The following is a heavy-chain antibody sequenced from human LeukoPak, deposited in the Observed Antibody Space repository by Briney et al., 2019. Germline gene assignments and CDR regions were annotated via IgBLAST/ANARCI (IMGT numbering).Heavy chain of an antibody. J-gene: IGHJ4*02. CDR2: INPSGGST. CDR3: ARVDDSSGYYLGPLDY. V-gene: IGHV1-46*01. D-gene: IGHD3-22*01. CDR1: GYTLTDYY. Sequence: GASVKVSCKASGYTLTDYYLNWVRQAPGQGLEWMGIINPSGGSTSYAQKFQGRVTMTRDTSTSTVYMELSSLRSEDTAVYYCARVDDSSGYYLGPLDYWGQGTLVTVSS.